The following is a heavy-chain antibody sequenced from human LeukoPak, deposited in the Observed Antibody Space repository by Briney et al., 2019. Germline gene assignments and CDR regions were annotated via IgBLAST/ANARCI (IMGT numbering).Heavy chain of an antibody. CDR1: GFTFSSYA. CDR3: TREDCDNVRCYGASDA. V-gene: IGHV3-69-1*02. D-gene: IGHD2-2*01. Sequence: PGGSLRLSCGASGFTFSSYAMSWVRQAPGKGLEWVSSISGGNHIYYADSVKGRFTISRDNARNSLSLQMNALRAEDTAVYYCTREDCDNVRCYGASDAWGQGTPVTVSS. CDR2: ISGGNHI. J-gene: IGHJ5*02.